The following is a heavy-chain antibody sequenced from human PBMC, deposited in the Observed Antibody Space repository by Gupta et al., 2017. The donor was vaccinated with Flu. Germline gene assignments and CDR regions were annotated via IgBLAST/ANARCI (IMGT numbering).Heavy chain of an antibody. CDR3: AKDLGIVVVITDYYGMDV. D-gene: IGHD3-22*01. CDR1: AFTFRSYG. Sequence: AQLLESGGGVVQRGWSRRLSCAACAFTFRSYGMHWVRQATGKGLEWVAVISYDGSNKYYADSVKGRFTISRDNSKNTLYLQMNSLRAEDTAVYYCAKDLGIVVVITDYYGMDVWGQGTTVTVSS. CDR2: ISYDGSNK. J-gene: IGHJ6*02. V-gene: IGHV3-30*18.